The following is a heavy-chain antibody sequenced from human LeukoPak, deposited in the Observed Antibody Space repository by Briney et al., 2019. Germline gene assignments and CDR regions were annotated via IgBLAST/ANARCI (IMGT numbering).Heavy chain of an antibody. Sequence: GGSLRLSCAASGFTFTSYWMHWVRQAPGKGLVWVSSISGSGGSTYYADSVKGRFTISRDNSKNTLYLQMNSLRAEDTAVYYCAKDQRWPTPFDYWGQGTLVTVSS. D-gene: IGHD5-24*01. CDR3: AKDQRWPTPFDY. J-gene: IGHJ4*02. CDR2: ISGSGGST. V-gene: IGHV3-23*01. CDR1: GFTFTSYW.